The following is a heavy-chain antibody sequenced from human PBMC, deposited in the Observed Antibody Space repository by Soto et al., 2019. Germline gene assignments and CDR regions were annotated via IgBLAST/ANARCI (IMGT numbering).Heavy chain of an antibody. CDR1: GYTFTGYY. CDR2: INPNSGGT. Sequence: ASVKVSCKASGYTFTGYYMHWVRQAPGQGLGWMGWINPNSGGTNYAQKFQGWVTMTRDTSISTAYMELSRLRSDDTAVYYCARVEGYCTNGVCYTGYYGMDVWGQGTTVTVSS. CDR3: ARVEGYCTNGVCYTGYYGMDV. D-gene: IGHD2-8*01. V-gene: IGHV1-2*04. J-gene: IGHJ6*02.